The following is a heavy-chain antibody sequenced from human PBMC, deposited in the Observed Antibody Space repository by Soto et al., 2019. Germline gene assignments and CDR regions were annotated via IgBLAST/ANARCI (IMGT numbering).Heavy chain of an antibody. J-gene: IGHJ4*02. CDR1: GGSISSYY. CDR3: ARVGSSGFFDY. Sequence: SETLSLTCTVSGGSISSYYWSWIRQPPGKGLEWIGYIYYSGSTNYNPSLKSRVTISVDTSKNQFSLKLSSVTAADTAVYYCARVGSSGFFDYWGQGTLVTVSS. D-gene: IGHD6-19*01. CDR2: IYYSGST. V-gene: IGHV4-59*01.